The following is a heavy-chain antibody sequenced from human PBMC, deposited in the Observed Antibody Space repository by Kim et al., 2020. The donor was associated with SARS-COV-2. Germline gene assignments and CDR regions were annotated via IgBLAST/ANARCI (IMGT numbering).Heavy chain of an antibody. CDR3: ARGVDFWSGYYGVGRALEKSDGMDV. J-gene: IGHJ6*02. Sequence: SETLSLTCTVSGGSISSYYWSWIRQPPGKGLEWIGYIYYSGSTNYNPSLKSRVTISVDTSKNQFSLKLSSVTAADTAVYYCARGVDFWSGYYGVGRALEKSDGMDVWGQGTTVTVSS. CDR1: GGSISSYY. D-gene: IGHD3-3*01. V-gene: IGHV4-59*01. CDR2: IYYSGST.